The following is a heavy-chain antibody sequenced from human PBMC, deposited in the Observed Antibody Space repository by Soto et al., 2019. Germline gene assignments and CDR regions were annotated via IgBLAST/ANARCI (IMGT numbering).Heavy chain of an antibody. V-gene: IGHV4-59*01. D-gene: IGHD5-18*01. CDR2: IYYSGST. CDR1: GGSISSYY. J-gene: IGHJ6*02. CDR3: ARYSYGYVLGYYGMDV. Sequence: SETLSLTCTVSGGSISSYYWSWIRQPPGKGLEWIGYIYYSGSTNYNPSLKSRVTISVDTSKNQFSLKLSSVTAADTAVYYCARYSYGYVLGYYGMDVWGQGTTVTVSS.